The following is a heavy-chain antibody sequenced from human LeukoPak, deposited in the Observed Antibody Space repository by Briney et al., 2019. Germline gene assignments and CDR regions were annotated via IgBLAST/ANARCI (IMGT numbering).Heavy chain of an antibody. V-gene: IGHV4-34*01. Sequence: SETLSLTCAVYGGSFSGYYWSWIRQPPGKGLEWIGEINHSGSTNYNPSLKSRVTISVDKSKNQFSLKLSSVTAADTAVYYCAGGWLRGGAYSWGQGTLVTVSS. CDR1: GGSFSGYY. CDR2: INHSGST. J-gene: IGHJ4*02. CDR3: AGGWLRGGAYS. D-gene: IGHD5-12*01.